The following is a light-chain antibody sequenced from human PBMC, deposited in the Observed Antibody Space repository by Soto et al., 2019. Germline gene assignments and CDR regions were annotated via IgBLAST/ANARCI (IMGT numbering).Light chain of an antibody. V-gene: IGLV2-8*01. Sequence: QSALTQPPSASGSPGQSVTISCTGTKSDIGVYDFVSWYQHHPGKAPRLIIYEVVQRPSGVPDRFSGPKSGNTASLTVSGLQAADEADYFCKSYAGSNTYVFGSGTKVTV. CDR3: KSYAGSNTYV. CDR2: EVV. CDR1: KSDIGVYDF. J-gene: IGLJ1*01.